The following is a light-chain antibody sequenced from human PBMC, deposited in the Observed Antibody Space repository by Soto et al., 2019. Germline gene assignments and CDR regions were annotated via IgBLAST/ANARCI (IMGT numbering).Light chain of an antibody. CDR2: GNS. Sequence: QSVLTQPPSVSGAPGQRVTISCTRSSSNIGAGYDVHWYQQLPGTAPKLLIYGNSNRPSGVPDRFSGSKSGTSASQAITGLQAEDEADYYCQSYDSSLSGWVFGGGTKLTVL. CDR3: QSYDSSLSGWV. V-gene: IGLV1-40*01. CDR1: SSNIGAGYD. J-gene: IGLJ3*02.